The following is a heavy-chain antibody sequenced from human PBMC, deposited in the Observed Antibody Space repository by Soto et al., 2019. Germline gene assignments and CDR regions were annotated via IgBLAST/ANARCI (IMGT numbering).Heavy chain of an antibody. CDR1: GGSVSSGSYY. CDR2: IYYSGST. V-gene: IGHV4-61*01. D-gene: IGHD5-12*01. J-gene: IGHJ4*02. Sequence: SETLSLTCTVSGGSVSSGSYYWSWIRQPPGKGLEWIGYIYYSGSTNYNPSLKSRVTISVDTSKNQFSLKLSSVTAADTAVYYCAREMGDGYNYWEDYWGQGTLVTVSS. CDR3: AREMGDGYNYWEDY.